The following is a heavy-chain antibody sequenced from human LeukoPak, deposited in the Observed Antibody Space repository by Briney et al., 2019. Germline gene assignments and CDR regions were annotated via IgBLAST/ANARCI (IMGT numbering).Heavy chain of an antibody. J-gene: IGHJ6*03. CDR1: GFTVSSNY. D-gene: IGHD6-6*01. CDR3: ARGQYSSSSVYYYYYHMDV. Sequence: GGSLRLSCAASGFTVSSNYMSWVRQAPGKGLDWVSVIYSGGSTYYADSVKGRFTISRDNSKNTLYLQMNSLRAEDTAVYYCARGQYSSSSVYYYYYHMDVWGKGTTVTVSS. V-gene: IGHV3-53*01. CDR2: IYSGGST.